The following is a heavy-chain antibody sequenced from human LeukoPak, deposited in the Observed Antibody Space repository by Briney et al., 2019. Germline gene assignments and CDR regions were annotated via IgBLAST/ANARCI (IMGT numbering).Heavy chain of an antibody. CDR1: GFTVRSNY. V-gene: IGHV3-66*02. D-gene: IGHD3-10*01. CDR3: AGYGSGSNYYYYYMDV. J-gene: IGHJ6*03. CDR2: IYSGGST. Sequence: TGGSLRLSCAPSGFTVRSNYVRGVRQATGRGREGVSVIYSGGSTYYADSVQGRFTISRDNSKNTLYLQMNSLRAEDTAVYYCAGYGSGSNYYYYYMDVWGKGTTVTVSS.